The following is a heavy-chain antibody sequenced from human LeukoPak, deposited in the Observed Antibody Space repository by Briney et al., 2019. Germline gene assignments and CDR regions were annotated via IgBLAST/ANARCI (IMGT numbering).Heavy chain of an antibody. V-gene: IGHV3-15*01. CDR1: GFTFSNAW. D-gene: IGHD3-22*01. Sequence: GGSLRLSCAASGFTFSNAWMSWVRQAPGKGLEWVGRIKSKTDGGTTDYAAPVKGRFTISRDDSKNTLYLQMNSLKTEDTAVYYCTTDSYYYDSSGSRQSDYWGQGTLVTVSS. CDR3: TTDSYYYDSSGSRQSDY. J-gene: IGHJ4*02. CDR2: IKSKTDGGTT.